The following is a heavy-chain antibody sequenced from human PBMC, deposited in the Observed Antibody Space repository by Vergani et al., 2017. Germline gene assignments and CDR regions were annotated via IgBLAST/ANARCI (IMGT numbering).Heavy chain of an antibody. V-gene: IGHV3-30*02. D-gene: IGHD2-21*02. CDR2: IGKDGINT. Sequence: QVQLVESAGGVVQPGGSLRLSCAASGFTFSNFGMHWIRQAPGKGLEWLPDIGKDGINTRYRDAVKGRFTVSRDNYKDILYLQIDSLRSEDTALYDCAKYLRDSTDGLPDSWGPGTLVIVSS. CDR3: AKYLRDSTDGLPDS. J-gene: IGHJ4*02. CDR1: GFTFSNFG.